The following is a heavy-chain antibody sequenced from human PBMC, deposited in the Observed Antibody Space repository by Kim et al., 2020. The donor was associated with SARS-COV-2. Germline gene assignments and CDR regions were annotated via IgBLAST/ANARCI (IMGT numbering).Heavy chain of an antibody. V-gene: IGHV4-34*01. Sequence: SETLSLTCAVYGGSFSDYYWSWIRQPPGKGLEWIGEINHSGSTNYNPSLKSRVTISVDTSKNPFSLKLSSVTAADTAVYYCASFSGYLGFDPWGQGTLVT. CDR2: INHSGST. CDR1: GGSFSDYY. J-gene: IGHJ5*02. CDR3: ASFSGYLGFDP. D-gene: IGHD3-22*01.